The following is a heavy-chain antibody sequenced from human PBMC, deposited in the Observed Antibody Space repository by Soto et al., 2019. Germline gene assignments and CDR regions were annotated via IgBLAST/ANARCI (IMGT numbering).Heavy chain of an antibody. CDR1: GYSFTSYW. D-gene: IGHD2-15*01. J-gene: IGHJ4*02. Sequence: GESLKISCKGSGYSFTSYWIGWVRQVPGKGLEWMGIIYPGDSDTRYSPSFQGQVTISADKSISTAYLQWSSLKASDTAMYYCARRLGYCSGGSCYRDYFDYWGQGTLVTVSS. CDR3: ARRLGYCSGGSCYRDYFDY. V-gene: IGHV5-51*01. CDR2: IYPGDSDT.